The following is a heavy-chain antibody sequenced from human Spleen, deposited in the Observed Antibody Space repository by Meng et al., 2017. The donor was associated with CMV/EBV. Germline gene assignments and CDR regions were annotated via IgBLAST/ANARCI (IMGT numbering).Heavy chain of an antibody. J-gene: IGHJ4*02. D-gene: IGHD1-7*01. CDR2: INPNSGGT. Sequence: ASVNVSCKASVYTFTGYYIHWVRQAPGQGLEWMGWINPNSGGTNYAQKFYGRVTVTRDTSISTAYMALRRLRSDDTAMYYCVTGELQVGGWCFDYWGQGTLVTVSS. CDR1: VYTFTGYY. CDR3: VTGELQVGGWCFDY. V-gene: IGHV1-2*02.